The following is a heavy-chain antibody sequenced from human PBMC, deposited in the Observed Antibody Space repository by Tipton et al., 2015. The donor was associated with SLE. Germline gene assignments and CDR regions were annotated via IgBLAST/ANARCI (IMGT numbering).Heavy chain of an antibody. CDR3: ARYYGEAFDI. CDR1: GFTFSSYG. D-gene: IGHD3-3*01. CDR2: ISTRIGTI. Sequence: SLRLSCAASGFTFSSYGMHWVRQAPGKGLEWISHISTRIGTIYYADSVKGRFTISRDNAKNSLYLQMNSLRAEDTAVYYCARYYGEAFDIWGQGTMVTVSS. V-gene: IGHV3-48*04. J-gene: IGHJ3*02.